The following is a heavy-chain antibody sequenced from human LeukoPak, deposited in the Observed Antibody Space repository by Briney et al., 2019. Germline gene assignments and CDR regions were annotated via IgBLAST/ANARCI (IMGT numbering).Heavy chain of an antibody. J-gene: IGHJ4*02. D-gene: IGHD2-15*01. CDR1: GGSISSGDYY. CDR3: ARGSKLHYFDY. V-gene: IGHV4-30-4*01. CDR2: IYYSGST. Sequence: SETLSLTCTVSGGSISSGDYYWSWIRQPPGKGLEWIGYIYYSGSTYYNPSLKSRVTISVDTSKNQFSLKLSSVTAADTAVYYCARGSKLHYFDYWGQGTLVTVSS.